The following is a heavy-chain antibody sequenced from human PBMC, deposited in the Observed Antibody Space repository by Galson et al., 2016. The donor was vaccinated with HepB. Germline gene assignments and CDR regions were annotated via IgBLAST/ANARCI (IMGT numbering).Heavy chain of an antibody. CDR1: GFSVSRHY. D-gene: IGHD3-10*01. V-gene: IGHV3-53*01. CDR3: AKDILDYYGSGSWGY. CDR2: AYSDDST. Sequence: SLRLSCAGSGFSVSRHYMSWVRQAPGKGLEWVSIAYSDDSTYYADSVKGRFTISRANYKNTMYLQMKSLRAEDTAMYYCAKDILDYYGSGSWGYWGQGTLVTVSS. J-gene: IGHJ4*02.